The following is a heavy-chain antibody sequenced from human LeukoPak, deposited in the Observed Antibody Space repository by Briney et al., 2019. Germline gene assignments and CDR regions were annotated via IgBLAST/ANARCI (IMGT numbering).Heavy chain of an antibody. CDR2: IYSGGST. CDR3: ARDTGYIAAAGRVY. Sequence: GGSLRLSCAASGFTVSSNYMSWVRQAPGKGLEWVSVIYSGGSTYYADSVKGRFTISRDNSKNTLYLQMNSLRAEDTAVYYCARDTGYIAAAGRVYWGQGTLVTVSS. CDR1: GFTVSSNY. D-gene: IGHD6-13*01. J-gene: IGHJ4*02. V-gene: IGHV3-66*01.